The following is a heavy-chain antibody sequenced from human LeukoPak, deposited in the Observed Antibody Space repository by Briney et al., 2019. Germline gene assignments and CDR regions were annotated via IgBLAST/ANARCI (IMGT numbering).Heavy chain of an antibody. Sequence: GGSLRLSCAASGFTVSSNYMGWVRQAPGKGLEWVSVIYSGGSTYYADSVKGRFTISRDNSKNTLYLQMNSLRAEDTAVYYCARIEFGFWSPSGYFDYWGQGTLVTVSS. CDR2: IYSGGST. CDR3: ARIEFGFWSPSGYFDY. V-gene: IGHV3-66*01. D-gene: IGHD3-3*01. CDR1: GFTVSSNY. J-gene: IGHJ4*02.